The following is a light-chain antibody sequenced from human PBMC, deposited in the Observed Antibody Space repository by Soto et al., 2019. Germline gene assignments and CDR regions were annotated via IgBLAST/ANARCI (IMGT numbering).Light chain of an antibody. CDR3: QDYGSSAWT. Sequence: EIVLTQSPATLSLSPGERATRSCRASQSVSSYLLWYQQKPGQTPRLLIYDASNRATGIPARFSGSGSEKDFTLTISRLEPEDFAVYYCQDYGSSAWTFGQGTKVDIK. CDR1: QSVSSY. V-gene: IGKV3-11*01. CDR2: DAS. J-gene: IGKJ1*01.